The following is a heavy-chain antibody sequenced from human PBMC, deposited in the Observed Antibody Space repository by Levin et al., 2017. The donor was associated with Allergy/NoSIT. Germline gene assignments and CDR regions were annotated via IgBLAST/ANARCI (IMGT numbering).Heavy chain of an antibody. CDR2: IYFSGTT. CDR3: ARLHVYYGPQYYKGAFDI. Sequence: SETLSLTCAVSGASVSSGAHYWAWLRQPPGKGLEWIGYIYFSGTTNENPSLARRVAMSIDTAKNDFSLKLSSVTAADTAVYYCARLHVYYGPQYYKGAFDIWGQGTMVTVSS. D-gene: IGHD3-10*01. J-gene: IGHJ3*02. CDR1: GASVSSGAHY. V-gene: IGHV4-61*03.